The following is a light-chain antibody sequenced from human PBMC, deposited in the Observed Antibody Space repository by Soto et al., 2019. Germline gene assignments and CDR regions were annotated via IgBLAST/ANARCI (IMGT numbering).Light chain of an antibody. CDR3: ETWDINTRV. Sequence: HLVLTQSSSASASLGSSVKLTCTLSSGHSSYIIAWHQQQPGKAPRYLMKLEGSGSYNKGSGVPDRFSGSSSGADRYLTISNLQFEDEDDYYCETWDINTRVFGGGTKLTVL. V-gene: IGLV4-60*02. CDR1: SGHSSYI. CDR2: LEGSGSY. J-gene: IGLJ3*02.